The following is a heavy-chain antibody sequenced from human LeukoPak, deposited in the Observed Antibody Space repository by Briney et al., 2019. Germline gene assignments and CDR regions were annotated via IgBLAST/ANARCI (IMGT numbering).Heavy chain of an antibody. CDR3: ARGGSYSY. Sequence: SETLSLTCTVSGDSISGYYWNWIRQPPGKGLEWIGYIYYSGSTNYNPSLKSRVTISVDTSKNQFSLKLSSVTAADTAVYYCARGGSYSYWGQGTLVTVSS. J-gene: IGHJ4*02. CDR2: IYYSGST. V-gene: IGHV4-59*12. CDR1: GDSISGYY. D-gene: IGHD1-26*01.